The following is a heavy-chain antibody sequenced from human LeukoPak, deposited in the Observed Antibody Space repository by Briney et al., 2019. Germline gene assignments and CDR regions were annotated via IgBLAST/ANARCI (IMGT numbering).Heavy chain of an antibody. J-gene: IGHJ4*02. V-gene: IGHV4-39*01. CDR2: VDYTGIT. Sequence: PSETLSLTCTVSGGSISSSGYYWGWIRQPPGKGLEWIGSVDYTGITSHSPSLKSRVTISVDTSKNQFSLKLSSVTAADTAVYYCARGKGQWLVRGFDYWGQGTLVTVSS. D-gene: IGHD6-19*01. CDR3: ARGKGQWLVRGFDY. CDR1: GGSISSSGYY.